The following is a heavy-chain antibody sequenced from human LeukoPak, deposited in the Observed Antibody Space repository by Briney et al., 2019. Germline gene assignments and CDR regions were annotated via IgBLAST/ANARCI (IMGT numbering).Heavy chain of an antibody. CDR2: IKNKTDGGTT. D-gene: IGHD2-15*01. CDR1: GFTFSNAW. J-gene: IGHJ4*02. Sequence: RGSLRLSCAASGFTFSNAWMSWVRQAPGKGLEWVGRIKNKTDGGTTDYAAPVKGRFTISRDDSKNTLYLQMNSLKTEDTAVYYCTTVDCSGGSCYEGDYWGQGTLVAVSS. V-gene: IGHV3-15*01. CDR3: TTVDCSGGSCYEGDY.